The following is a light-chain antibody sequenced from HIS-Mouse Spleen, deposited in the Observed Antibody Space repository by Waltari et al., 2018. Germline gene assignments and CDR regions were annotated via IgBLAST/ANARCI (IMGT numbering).Light chain of an antibody. CDR1: ALPKKS. CDR2: EDS. Sequence: SYELTQPPSVSVSPGQTARITCSGDALPKKSAYWYQQKSGQAPVLVIYEDSKRPSGIPERFSGYSSGTMATLTISGAQVEDEADYYCYSTDSSGNHRVFGGGTKLTVL. V-gene: IGLV3-10*01. J-gene: IGLJ2*01. CDR3: YSTDSSGNHRV.